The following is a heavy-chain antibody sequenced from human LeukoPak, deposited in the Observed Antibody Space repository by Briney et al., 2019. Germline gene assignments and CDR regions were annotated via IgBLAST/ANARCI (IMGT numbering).Heavy chain of an antibody. Sequence: SETLSLTCTVSGGSISSYYWSWIRQPAGKGLEWIGRIYTSGSTNYNPSLKSRVTMSVDTSKNQFSLKLSSATAADTAVYYCARDYSGSNGRDGRHFDYWGQGTLVTVSS. CDR2: IYTSGST. CDR1: GGSISSYY. CDR3: ARDYSGSNGRDGRHFDY. D-gene: IGHD3-10*01. V-gene: IGHV4-4*07. J-gene: IGHJ4*02.